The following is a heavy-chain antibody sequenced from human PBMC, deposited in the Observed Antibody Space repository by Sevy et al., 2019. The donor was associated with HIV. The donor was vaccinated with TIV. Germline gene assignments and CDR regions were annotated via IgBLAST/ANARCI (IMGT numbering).Heavy chain of an antibody. CDR2: IWYDGSNK. D-gene: IGHD3-10*01. CDR1: GFTFSSYG. Sequence: GGSLRLSCAASGFTFSSYGMHWVRQAPGKGLEWVAVIWYDGSNKYYADSVKGRFTISRDNSKNTLYLQMNSLRVEDTAVYYCARDAFFGGMDVWGQGTTVTVSS. CDR3: ARDAFFGGMDV. J-gene: IGHJ6*02. V-gene: IGHV3-33*01.